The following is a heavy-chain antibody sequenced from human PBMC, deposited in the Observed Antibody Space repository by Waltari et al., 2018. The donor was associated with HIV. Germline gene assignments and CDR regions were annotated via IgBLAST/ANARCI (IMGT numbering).Heavy chain of an antibody. CDR2: IKQDESEK. V-gene: IGHV3-7*01. D-gene: IGHD3-22*01. CDR3: AREALYDSSGYYFDY. Sequence: EVQLVASGGGLVQPGGFLSLSCAASEFTFNNYWMTWVRQAPGKGLEWVANIKQDESEKYYVDSVKGRFTISRDNAKNSLFLQMNSLRAEDTAVYYCAREALYDSSGYYFDYWGQGTLVTVSS. J-gene: IGHJ4*02. CDR1: EFTFNNYW.